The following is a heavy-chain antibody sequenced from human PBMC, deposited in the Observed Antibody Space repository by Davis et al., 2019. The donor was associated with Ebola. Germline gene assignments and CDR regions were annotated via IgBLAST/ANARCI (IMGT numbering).Heavy chain of an antibody. D-gene: IGHD2-21*01. J-gene: IGHJ4*02. CDR2: VSSGGST. CDR1: GFTFSNYA. V-gene: IGHV3-23*01. CDR3: AKSRGDSYSSVDY. Sequence: GSLRLSCATSGFTFSNYAMNWVRQAPGKGLEWVSTVSSGGSTYYVGSVKGRFTISRDNSKNTLYLQMNSLRAEDTALYYCAKSRGDSYSSVDYWGQGTLATVSS.